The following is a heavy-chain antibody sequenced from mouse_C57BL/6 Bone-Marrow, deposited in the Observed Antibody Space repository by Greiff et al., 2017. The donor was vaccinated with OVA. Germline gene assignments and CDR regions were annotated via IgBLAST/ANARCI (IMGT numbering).Heavy chain of an antibody. CDR1: GYTFTSYG. V-gene: IGHV1-81*01. Sequence: QVQLQQSGAELARPGASVKLSCKASGYTFTSYGISWVKQRTGQGLEWIGEIYPGNGNTYYNEKFKGKATLTADKSSSTAYMELRSLTSEDSAVYFCASPGCYYGVFAYWGQGTLVTVSA. CDR3: ASPGCYYGVFAY. CDR2: IYPGNGNT. J-gene: IGHJ3*01. D-gene: IGHD1-1*01.